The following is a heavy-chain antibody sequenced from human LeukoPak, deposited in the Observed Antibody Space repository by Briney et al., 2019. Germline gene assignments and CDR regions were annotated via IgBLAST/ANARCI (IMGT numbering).Heavy chain of an antibody. V-gene: IGHV3-7*03. CDR2: IRPGGSEK. CDR3: ARENYFSFEY. D-gene: IGHD3-16*01. J-gene: IGHJ4*02. Sequence: GGSLRLSCAASGFSFSIYWMTWVRQAPGKGLEWVANIRPGGSEKYYADSVRGRCTISRDNTRNTLDLQMNSLRPEDTAVYYCARENYFSFEYWGQGALVTVSS. CDR1: GFSFSIYW.